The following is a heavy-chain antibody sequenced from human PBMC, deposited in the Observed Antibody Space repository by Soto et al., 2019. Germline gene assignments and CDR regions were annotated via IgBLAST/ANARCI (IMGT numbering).Heavy chain of an antibody. CDR2: ISPSTGST. Sequence: QVQLVQSGAEVREPGASVRISCKASGYTFTSYHMHWVRQAPGQGLEWMGVISPSTGSTTYAQRFQGRVTMTRDTSTTTVYMELSSLRSEDTAIYHCARAQAWGIHDYWGQGTLVTVSS. D-gene: IGHD7-27*01. V-gene: IGHV1-46*03. CDR1: GYTFTSYH. CDR3: ARAQAWGIHDY. J-gene: IGHJ4*02.